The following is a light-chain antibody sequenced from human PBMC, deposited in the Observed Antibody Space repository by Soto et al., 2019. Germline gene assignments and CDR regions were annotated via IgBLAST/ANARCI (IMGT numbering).Light chain of an antibody. J-gene: IGKJ1*01. Sequence: EILLTHSPRTRSLSPGERATLSCRASQSVSSRYLGWYQHKPGQPPRLLISGESSRATGTPKRFGGSGSGTDFPLTISRLEPEDFAVYYRQPYGSSPRTFGQGTKVDIK. CDR3: QPYGSSPRT. V-gene: IGKV3-20*01. CDR1: QSVSSRY. CDR2: GES.